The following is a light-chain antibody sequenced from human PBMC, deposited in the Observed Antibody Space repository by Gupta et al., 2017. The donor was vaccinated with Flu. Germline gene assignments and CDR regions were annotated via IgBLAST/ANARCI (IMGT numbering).Light chain of an antibody. Sequence: PATLSVSPGERVTLSCRASQSVSSSLAWYQQTPGQAPRLLISGASTRATGILARFSGSGSGTDFTLTISSLQSEDFAVYYCQQYNRWPRTFGQGTKVEI. CDR3: QQYNRWPRT. V-gene: IGKV3-15*01. CDR1: QSVSSS. J-gene: IGKJ1*01. CDR2: GAS.